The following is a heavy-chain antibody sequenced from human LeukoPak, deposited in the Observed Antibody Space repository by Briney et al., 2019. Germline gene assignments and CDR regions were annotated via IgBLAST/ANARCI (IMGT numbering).Heavy chain of an antibody. D-gene: IGHD3-16*01. CDR1: GGSLSSYY. J-gene: IGHJ4*02. CDR2: IYYSGST. V-gene: IGHV4-59*01. Sequence: SETLSLTCTVSGGSLSSYYWSWIRQPPGKGLEWIGYIYYSGSTIYNPSLKSRVTISVDTSKNQFSLMLSSVTAADTAVYYGSRGSSLIDYWGQGTLVTVSS. CDR3: SRGSSLIDY.